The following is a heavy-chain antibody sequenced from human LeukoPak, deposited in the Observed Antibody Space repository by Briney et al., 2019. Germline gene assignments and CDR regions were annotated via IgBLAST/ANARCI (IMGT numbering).Heavy chain of an antibody. D-gene: IGHD1-26*01. Sequence: GGSLRLSCAASGFTVSSNYMSWVRQAPGKGLEWVTVIYSGGSTYYADSVKGRFTISRDNSKNTLYLQMNSLRAEDTAVYYCARESGIVGATTYLDYWGQGTLFTVSS. CDR3: ARESGIVGATTYLDY. CDR1: GFTVSSNY. CDR2: IYSGGST. J-gene: IGHJ4*02. V-gene: IGHV3-66*01.